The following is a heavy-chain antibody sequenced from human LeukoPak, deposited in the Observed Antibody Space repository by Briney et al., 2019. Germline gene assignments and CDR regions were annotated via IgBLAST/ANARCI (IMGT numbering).Heavy chain of an antibody. CDR2: IYYSGST. CDR1: GGSISSRSYY. D-gene: IGHD6-6*01. V-gene: IGHV4-39*01. Sequence: SETLSLTCTVSGGSISSRSYYWGWIRQPPGKGLEWIGSIYYSGSTYYNPSLKSRVTISIDTSKNQFSLKLNSVTAADTAVYYCARRDSTPRPRGFDYWGQGTLATVSS. CDR3: ARRDSTPRPRGFDY. J-gene: IGHJ4*02.